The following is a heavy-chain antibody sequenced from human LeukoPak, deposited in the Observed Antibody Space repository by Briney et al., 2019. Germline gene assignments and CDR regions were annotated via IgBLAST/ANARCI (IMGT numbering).Heavy chain of an antibody. V-gene: IGHV3-30*02. Sequence: GGSLRLSCAASGFTFRTYGMHWVRQAPGKGLEWMSFVRDDGSTKYYADPVKGRFTISGDNSKSTLYLQMNSLRAEDTAVYFCARTVSSSWGFFDSWGQGTLVTVSS. CDR1: GFTFRTYG. CDR3: ARTVSSSWGFFDS. CDR2: VRDDGSTK. J-gene: IGHJ4*02. D-gene: IGHD6-6*01.